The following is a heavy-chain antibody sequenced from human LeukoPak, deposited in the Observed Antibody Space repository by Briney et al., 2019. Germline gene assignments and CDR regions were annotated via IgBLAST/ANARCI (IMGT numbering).Heavy chain of an antibody. V-gene: IGHV3-33*06. Sequence: PGRSLRLSCAASGFTFSSYGMHWVRQAPGKGLERVAVIWYDGSNKYYADSVKGRFTISRDNSKNTLYLQMNSLRAEDTAVYYCAKEGYCSSTSCSVAEYFQHWGQGTLVTVSS. CDR1: GFTFSSYG. D-gene: IGHD2-2*01. CDR2: IWYDGSNK. CDR3: AKEGYCSSTSCSVAEYFQH. J-gene: IGHJ1*01.